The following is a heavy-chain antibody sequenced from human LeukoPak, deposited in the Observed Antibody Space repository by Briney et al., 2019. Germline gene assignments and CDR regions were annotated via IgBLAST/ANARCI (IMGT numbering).Heavy chain of an antibody. CDR2: IFYSGST. V-gene: IGHV4-39*07. CDR3: ARGNSGYDRNWFDP. J-gene: IGHJ5*02. Sequence: SETLSLTCTVSSGSISTSNYYWGWVRQPPGKALEWIGNIFYSGSTYYSPSLKSRVTISLDTSRNQFSLKLNSVTAADTAVYYCARGNSGYDRNWFDPWGQGTLVTVSS. CDR1: SGSISTSNYY. D-gene: IGHD5-12*01.